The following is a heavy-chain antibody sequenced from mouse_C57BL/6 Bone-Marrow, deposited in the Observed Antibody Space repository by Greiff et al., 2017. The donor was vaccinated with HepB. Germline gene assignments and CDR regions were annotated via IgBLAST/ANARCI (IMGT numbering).Heavy chain of an antibody. CDR1: GYSITSGYD. J-gene: IGHJ4*01. CDR2: ISYSGST. CDR3: ARAMVTTSAMDY. Sequence: VQLKESGPGMVKPSQSLSLTCTVTGYSITSGYDWHWIRHFPGNKLEWMGYISYSGSTNYNPSLKSRISITHDTSKNHFFLKLNSVTTEDTATYYCARAMVTTSAMDYWGQGTSVIVSS. D-gene: IGHD2-2*01. V-gene: IGHV3-1*01.